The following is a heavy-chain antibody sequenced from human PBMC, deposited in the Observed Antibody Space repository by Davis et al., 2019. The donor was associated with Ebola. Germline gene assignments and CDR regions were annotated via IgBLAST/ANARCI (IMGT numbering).Heavy chain of an antibody. CDR2: TSFDGSGI. J-gene: IGHJ6*02. V-gene: IGHV3-30*03. D-gene: IGHD3-22*01. CDR3: ARRGFYYYDSSGYYYTNYYYGMDV. CDR1: GFTFGDNG. Sequence: GGSLRLSCRGSGFTFGDNGMHWVRQAPGKGPEWVAVTSFDGSGIYYAESVKGRFTISRDNSKNTLYLQMNSLRAEDTAVYYCARRGFYYYDSSGYYYTNYYYGMDVWGQGTTVTVSS.